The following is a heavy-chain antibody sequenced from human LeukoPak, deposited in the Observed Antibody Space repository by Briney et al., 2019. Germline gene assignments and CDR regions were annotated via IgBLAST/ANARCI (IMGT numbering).Heavy chain of an antibody. Sequence: GGSLRFSCAASGFTFSNAWMSWVRQAPGKGLEWVGRVKSISDGGTTDYVAPVKGRFTISRDDSKNTLYLQMNTLKTEDTAVYYCITGDCSGGICYSAFVDYWGQGTLVTVSS. J-gene: IGHJ4*02. CDR3: ITGDCSGGICYSAFVDY. CDR2: VKSISDGGTT. D-gene: IGHD2-15*01. CDR1: GFTFSNAW. V-gene: IGHV3-15*01.